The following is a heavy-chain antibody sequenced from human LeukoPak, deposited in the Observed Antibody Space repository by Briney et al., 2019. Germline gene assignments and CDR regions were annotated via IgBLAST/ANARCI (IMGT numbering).Heavy chain of an antibody. Sequence: SETLSLTCTVSGGSISSGSYYWGWIRQPPGKGLEWIGSIYYSGNSYYNPSLKSRVTISVDTSKNHFSLKLSSVTAADTAVYYCARRGVVYCSGGSCYYYYYYMDVWGKGTTVTISS. D-gene: IGHD2-15*01. CDR3: ARRGVVYCSGGSCYYYYYYMDV. CDR1: GGSISSGSYY. V-gene: IGHV4-39*07. J-gene: IGHJ6*03. CDR2: IYYSGNS.